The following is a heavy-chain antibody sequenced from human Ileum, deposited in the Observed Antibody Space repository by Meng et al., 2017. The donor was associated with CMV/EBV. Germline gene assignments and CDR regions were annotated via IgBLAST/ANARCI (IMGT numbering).Heavy chain of an antibody. V-gene: IGHV4-34*01. D-gene: IGHD5-24*01. CDR2: INHSGST. J-gene: IGHJ4*02. CDR1: GGSFSGYY. Sequence: QVQLQQWGAGLLKPSETLSLTCAVYGGSFSGYYWSWIRQPPGKGLEXIGEINHSGSTNYNPSLKSRVTISIDTSKNQFSLKLSSVTAADTAVYYCARKGMATILHWGQGTLVTVSS. CDR3: ARKGMATILH.